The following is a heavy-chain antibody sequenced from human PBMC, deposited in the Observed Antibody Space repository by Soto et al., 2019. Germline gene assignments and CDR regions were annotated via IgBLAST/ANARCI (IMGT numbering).Heavy chain of an antibody. D-gene: IGHD1-7*01. CDR2: ISYSADKT. CDR1: GFTFSNYV. CDR3: ARRARTATTNWGAFDI. Sequence: EVQLLESGGGLVQPGGSLRLSCAASGFTFSNYVMNWVRQAPGKGLEWVSTISYSADKTFYADSVKGRFTISRDNSRDTVFLQMNSLRADAAAVYYCARRARTATTNWGAFDIWGQGTMVTVSS. J-gene: IGHJ3*02. V-gene: IGHV3-23*01.